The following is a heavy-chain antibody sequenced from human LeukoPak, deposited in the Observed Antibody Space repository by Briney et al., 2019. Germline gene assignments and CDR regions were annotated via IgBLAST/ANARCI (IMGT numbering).Heavy chain of an antibody. V-gene: IGHV3-48*01. CDR3: VRDHHRRLYDSQARDTFDI. D-gene: IGHD3-22*01. J-gene: IGHJ3*02. CDR2: ISSRSSTM. CDR1: GFTFSSYE. Sequence: GGSLRLSCAASGFTFSSYEMNWVRQAPGKGREWVSYISSRSSTMYYAASVKGRFSISRDNAQNSLYLQMDSLRAEDTAVYYCVRDHHRRLYDSQARDTFDIWGQGTMVTVSS.